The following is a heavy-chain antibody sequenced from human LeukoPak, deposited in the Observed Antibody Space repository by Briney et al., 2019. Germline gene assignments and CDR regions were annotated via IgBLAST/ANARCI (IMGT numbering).Heavy chain of an antibody. CDR1: GFTFSSYA. V-gene: IGHV3-23*01. CDR3: AKDSLREHPLVTGSDAFDI. CDR2: ISGSGGST. J-gene: IGHJ3*02. Sequence: GGSLRLSCAASGFTFSSYAMSWVRQAPGKGLEWVSGISGSGGSTYYADSVKGRFTISRDNSKNTLYLQMTSLRPEDTAVYYCAKDSLREHPLVTGSDAFDIWGQGTMVTVSS. D-gene: IGHD6-13*01.